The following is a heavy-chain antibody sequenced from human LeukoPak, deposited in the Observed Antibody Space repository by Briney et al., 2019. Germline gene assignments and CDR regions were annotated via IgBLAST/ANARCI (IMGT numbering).Heavy chain of an antibody. V-gene: IGHV1-69*04. CDR3: VSAGERTYNWFDP. J-gene: IGHJ5*02. CDR1: GGTFSGYA. CDR2: IIPILGIA. Sequence: GSSVKVSCKASGGTFSGYAISWVRQAPGQGLEWMGRIIPILGIANYAQKFQGRVTITADKSTSTAYMELSSLRSEDTAVYYCVSAGERTYNWFDPWGQGTLVTVSS. D-gene: IGHD6-13*01.